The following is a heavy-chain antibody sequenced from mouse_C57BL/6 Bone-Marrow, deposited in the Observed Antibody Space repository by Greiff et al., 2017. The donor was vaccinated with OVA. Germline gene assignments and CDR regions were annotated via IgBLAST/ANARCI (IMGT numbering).Heavy chain of an antibody. V-gene: IGHV1-74*01. CDR3: AIEHLFDY. CDR2: IYPSASDT. Sequence: VQLQQPGAELVKPGASVKVSCKASGYTFTSYWMHWVKQRPGQGLEWIGRIYPSASDTNYNQKFKGKATVTVDKYSSTAYMQLSSLTSEDSAVYYCAIEHLFDYWGQGTTLTVSS. CDR1: GYTFTSYW. J-gene: IGHJ2*01.